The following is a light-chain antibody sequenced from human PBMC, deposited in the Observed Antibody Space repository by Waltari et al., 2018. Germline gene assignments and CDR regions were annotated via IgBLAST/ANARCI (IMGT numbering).Light chain of an antibody. Sequence: QSALTQPASVSGSPGQSITISCTGTSSAVGGYNYVSWYPQHPGKAPKLLIYDVSNRPSGVSNRFSGSKSGNTASLTISGLQAADEADYYCSSYTSSTVVFGGGTKLTVL. CDR2: DVS. J-gene: IGLJ3*02. CDR3: SSYTSSTVV. CDR1: SSAVGGYNY. V-gene: IGLV2-14*03.